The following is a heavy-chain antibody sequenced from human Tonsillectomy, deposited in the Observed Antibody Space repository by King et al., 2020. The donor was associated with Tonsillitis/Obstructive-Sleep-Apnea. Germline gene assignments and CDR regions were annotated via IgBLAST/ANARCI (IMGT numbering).Heavy chain of an antibody. Sequence: TLKESGPVLVKPTETLTLTCTVSGFSLSNPRMGVSWIRQPPGKALEWLAHIFSNDEKSYSTSLKSRLTISKDTSKSQVVLTMTNMDPVDTATYYCARISYDYGAYITPEYYFDYWGQGTLVTVSS. V-gene: IGHV2-26*01. J-gene: IGHJ4*02. CDR1: GFSLSNPRMG. CDR2: IFSNDEK. CDR3: ARISYDYGAYITPEYYFDY. D-gene: IGHD4-17*01.